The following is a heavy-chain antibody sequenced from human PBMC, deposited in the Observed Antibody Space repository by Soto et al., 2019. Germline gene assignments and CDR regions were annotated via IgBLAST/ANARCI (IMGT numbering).Heavy chain of an antibody. V-gene: IGHV3-15*01. CDR3: TTGLMSTVFYYYGLDV. D-gene: IGHD4-4*01. CDR2: IKSRTEGGTR. J-gene: IGHJ6*02. Sequence: LRLSCAASGFTFTNAWMSWVRQAPGKGLEWLGRIKSRTEGGTRDYAAPVEGRFTISRDDSKNTLYLQMNSLKTEDTAVYYCTTGLMSTVFYYYGLDVWGQGTTVTVSS. CDR1: GFTFTNAW.